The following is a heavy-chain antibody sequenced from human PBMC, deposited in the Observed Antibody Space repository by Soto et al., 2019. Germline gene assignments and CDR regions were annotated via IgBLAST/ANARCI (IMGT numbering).Heavy chain of an antibody. CDR2: TYFRSKWFT. D-gene: IGHD5-18*01. CDR1: GDSVSTNTVT. CDR3: TRAPPPTVTAFDY. Sequence: SQTLSLTCAISGDSVSTNTVTWNWIRQSPSRGLEWLGRTYFRSKWFTYYAPSVESRITINPDTSKNQFSLQLRSVTPEDTAVYYCTRAPPPTVTAFDYWGQGTVVTVS. V-gene: IGHV6-1*01. J-gene: IGHJ4*02.